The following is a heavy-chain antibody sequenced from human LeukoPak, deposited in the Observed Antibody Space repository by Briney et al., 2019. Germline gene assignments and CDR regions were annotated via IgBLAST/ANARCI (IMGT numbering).Heavy chain of an antibody. J-gene: IGHJ4*02. D-gene: IGHD6-13*01. CDR3: ARFSGIAAAGFFFYFDY. CDR2: IYYSGST. Sequence: SETLSLTCTVSGGSISSYYWSWIRQPPGMGLEWIGYIYYSGSTNYNPSLKSRVTISVDTSKNQFSLKLSSVTAADTAVYYCARFSGIAAAGFFFYFDYWGQGTLVTVSS. V-gene: IGHV4-59*01. CDR1: GGSISSYY.